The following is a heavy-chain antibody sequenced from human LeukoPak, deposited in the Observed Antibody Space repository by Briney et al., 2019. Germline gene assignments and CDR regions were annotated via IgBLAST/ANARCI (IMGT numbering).Heavy chain of an antibody. CDR2: ISYDGSNK. CDR3: AKGSGCSY. J-gene: IGHJ4*02. D-gene: IGHD6-19*01. CDR1: GFTFSSYA. Sequence: PGGSLRLSCAASGFTFSSYAMHWVRQAPGKGLEWVAVISYDGSNKYYADSVKGRFTISRDNSKNTLYLQMNSLRAEDTAVYYCAKGSGCSYWGQGTLVTVSS. V-gene: IGHV3-30*04.